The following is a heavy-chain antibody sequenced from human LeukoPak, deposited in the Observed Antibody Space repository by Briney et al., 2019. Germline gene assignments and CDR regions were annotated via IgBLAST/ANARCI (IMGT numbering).Heavy chain of an antibody. CDR2: ISYDGRNK. D-gene: IGHD5-24*01. Sequence: GGSLRLSCAASGFTFSSYAMHWVRQAPGKGLEWVAVISYDGRNKYYADSVKGRFTISRDNSKNTLYLQMNSLRAEDTAVYYCATEMATTLDYWGQGTLVTVSS. J-gene: IGHJ4*02. CDR1: GFTFSSYA. CDR3: ATEMATTLDY. V-gene: IGHV3-30*04.